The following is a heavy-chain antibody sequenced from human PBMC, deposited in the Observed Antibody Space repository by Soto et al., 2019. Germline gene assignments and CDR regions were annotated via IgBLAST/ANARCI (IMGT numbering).Heavy chain of an antibody. V-gene: IGHV3-48*02. J-gene: IGHJ4*02. D-gene: IGHD2-8*01. CDR2: ISGSGDTK. CDR3: AKYCSSDVCFDY. Sequence: GSLRRACSSSGFTFSSCSMNWVRQAPGKGLEWVSFISGSGDTKYYADSVKGRFTISRDNAKDSLYLQMSSLRDEDTAVYYCAKYCSSDVCFDYWGQGTLVTVYS. CDR1: GFTFSSCS.